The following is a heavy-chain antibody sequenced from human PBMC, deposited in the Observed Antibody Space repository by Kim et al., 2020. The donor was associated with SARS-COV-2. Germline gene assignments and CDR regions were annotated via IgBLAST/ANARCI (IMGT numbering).Heavy chain of an antibody. V-gene: IGHV1-8*01. D-gene: IGHD3-3*01. Sequence: ASVKVSCKSSGYTFTRYDINWVRQATGQGLEWMGWMNPNSGNTDYAQKFQGRVTMTRNTSISTAYMALSSRRSEDTAVYYCARSAGSSTIFGVVDYYYYYMDVWGKGTTVTVSS. CDR1: GYTFTRYD. CDR3: ARSAGSSTIFGVVDYYYYYMDV. CDR2: MNPNSGNT. J-gene: IGHJ6*03.